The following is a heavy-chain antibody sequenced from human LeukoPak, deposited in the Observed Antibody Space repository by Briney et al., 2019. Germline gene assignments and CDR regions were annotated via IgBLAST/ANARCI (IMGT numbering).Heavy chain of an antibody. CDR1: GYTFTGYY. D-gene: IGHD1-1*01. CDR2: INPNSGGT. V-gene: IGHV1-2*02. J-gene: IGHJ4*02. Sequence: ASVKVSCKASGYTFTGYYMHWVRQAPGQGLEWMGWINPNSGGTNYAQKFQGRVTITRDTSISTAYMELSRLRSEDTAVYYCARVNWNDVGFDYWGQGTLVTVSS. CDR3: ARVNWNDVGFDY.